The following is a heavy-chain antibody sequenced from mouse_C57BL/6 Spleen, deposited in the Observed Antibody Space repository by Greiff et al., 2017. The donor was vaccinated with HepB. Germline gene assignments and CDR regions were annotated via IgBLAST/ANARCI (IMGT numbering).Heavy chain of an antibody. CDR3: TYYSNYYYAMDY. CDR1: GFTFSSYA. CDR2: ISSGGDYI. D-gene: IGHD2-5*01. J-gene: IGHJ4*01. V-gene: IGHV5-9-1*02. Sequence: EVMLVESGEGLVKPGGSLKLSCAASGFTFSSYAMSWVRQTPEKRLEWVAYISSGGDYIYYADTVKGRFTISRDNARNTLYLQMSSLKSEDTAMYYCTYYSNYYYAMDYWGQGTSVTVSS.